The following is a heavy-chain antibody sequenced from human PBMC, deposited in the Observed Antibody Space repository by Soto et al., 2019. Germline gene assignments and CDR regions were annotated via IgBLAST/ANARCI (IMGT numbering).Heavy chain of an antibody. CDR2: IYSTGNT. Sequence: SETLSLTCTVSGDSIRSSSYWGWIRQPPGKGLEWIGSIYSTGNTYYNPPLNSQVTISVDTSKNQFSLNVISVTAADTAVYYCARHLGEGYFDYWGQGTLVTVSS. J-gene: IGHJ4*02. CDR3: ARHLGEGYFDY. V-gene: IGHV4-39*01. CDR1: GDSIRSSSY.